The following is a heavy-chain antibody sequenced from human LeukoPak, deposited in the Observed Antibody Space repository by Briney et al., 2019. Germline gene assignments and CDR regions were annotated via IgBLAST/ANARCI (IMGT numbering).Heavy chain of an antibody. Sequence: GGSLRLSCAASGFTFGSYSVNWVRQAPGKGLEWVSSISSSSSYIYYADSLKGRFTISRDNSKNTLYLQMNSLRAEDTAVYYCAKRGPGSPQSGKYYFDYWGQGTLVTVSS. J-gene: IGHJ4*02. CDR2: ISSSSSYI. CDR3: AKRGPGSPQSGKYYFDY. CDR1: GFTFGSYS. V-gene: IGHV3-21*04. D-gene: IGHD3-10*01.